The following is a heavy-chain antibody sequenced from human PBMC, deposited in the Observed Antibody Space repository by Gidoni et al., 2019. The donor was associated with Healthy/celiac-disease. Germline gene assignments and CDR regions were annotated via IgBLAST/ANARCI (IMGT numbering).Heavy chain of an antibody. CDR1: GYTFTSYG. D-gene: IGHD2-8*02. CDR3: ARDYCTGGVCSSWSYYYYGMDV. Sequence: QVQLVQSGAEVKKPGASVKVSCKASGYTFTSYGISWVRQAPGQGFEWMGWISAYNGNTNYAQKLQGRVTMTTDTSTSTAYMELRSLRSDDTAVYYCARDYCTGGVCSSWSYYYYGMDVWGQGTTVTVSS. V-gene: IGHV1-18*01. J-gene: IGHJ6*02. CDR2: ISAYNGNT.